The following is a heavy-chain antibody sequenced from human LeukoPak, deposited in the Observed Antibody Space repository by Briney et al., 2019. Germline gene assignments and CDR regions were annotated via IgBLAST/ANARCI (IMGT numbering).Heavy chain of an antibody. CDR3: AREISTVTTNSFPD. Sequence: ASVKVSCKASGYTFTSYAMHWVRQAPGQRLEWMGWINAGNGNTKYSQKFQRRVTITRDTSASTAYMELSSLRSEDTAVYYCAREISTVTTNSFPDWGQGTLVTVSS. D-gene: IGHD4-17*01. J-gene: IGHJ4*02. CDR2: INAGNGNT. V-gene: IGHV1-3*01. CDR1: GYTFTSYA.